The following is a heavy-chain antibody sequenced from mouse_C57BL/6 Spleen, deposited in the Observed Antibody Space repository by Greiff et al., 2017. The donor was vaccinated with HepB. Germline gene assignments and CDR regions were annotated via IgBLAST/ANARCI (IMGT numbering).Heavy chain of an antibody. CDR3: ARFYDYDGFAY. V-gene: IGHV1-82*01. CDR1: GYAFSSSW. J-gene: IGHJ3*01. Sequence: QVQLQQSGPELVKPGASVKISCKASGYAFSSSWMNWVKQRPGKGLEWIGRIYPGDGDTNYNGKFKGKATLTADKSSSTAYMQLSSLTSEDSAVYFCARFYDYDGFAYRGQGTLVTVSA. CDR2: IYPGDGDT. D-gene: IGHD2-4*01.